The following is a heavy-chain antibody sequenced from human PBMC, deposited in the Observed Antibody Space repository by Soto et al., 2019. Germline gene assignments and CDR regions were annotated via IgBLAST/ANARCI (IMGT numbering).Heavy chain of an antibody. CDR1: GFTFKNYT. D-gene: IGHD4-17*01. J-gene: IGHJ4*02. CDR2: ISWDGGST. V-gene: IGHV3-43*01. Sequence: GGSLRLSCGASGFTFKNYTMHWVRQAPGKGLEWVSLISWDGGSTYYADSVKGRFTISRDNSKNSLYLQMNSLRAEDTAVYYCAKRATVTPGYWGQGTLVTVSS. CDR3: AKRATVTPGY.